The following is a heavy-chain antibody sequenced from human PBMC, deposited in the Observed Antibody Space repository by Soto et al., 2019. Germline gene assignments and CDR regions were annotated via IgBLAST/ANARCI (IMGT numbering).Heavy chain of an antibody. CDR3: ANYGSLTFAY. D-gene: IGHD1-26*01. Sequence: QVQLVESGGGVVQPGRSLRLSCAASGFTFSHYAMHWVRQAPGKGLEWVALMSYDGSNEYYADSVKGRFTISRDNSKNTLYLQMNSLSAEAPAVSYCANYGSLTFAYWGQGTLVTVSS. V-gene: IGHV3-30*18. J-gene: IGHJ4*02. CDR2: MSYDGSNE. CDR1: GFTFSHYA.